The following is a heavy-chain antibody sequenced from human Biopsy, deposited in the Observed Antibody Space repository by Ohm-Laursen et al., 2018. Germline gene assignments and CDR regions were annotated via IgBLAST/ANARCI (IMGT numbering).Heavy chain of an antibody. CDR1: GGSVRSLSYY. Sequence: SDTLSLTYSVSGGSVRSLSYYWSWVRQSPGKGLDWIGHIYYNGNTKYDPYLKSRVTISLDTSKNQVSLKLNSVTAADRAVYYCAASPSYMIFDFWGQGTSVTVSS. J-gene: IGHJ4*02. D-gene: IGHD3-16*01. CDR3: AASPSYMIFDF. CDR2: IYYNGNT. V-gene: IGHV4-61*01.